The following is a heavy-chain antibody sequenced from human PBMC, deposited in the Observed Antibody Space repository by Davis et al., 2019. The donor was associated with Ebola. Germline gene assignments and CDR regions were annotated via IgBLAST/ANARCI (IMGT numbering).Heavy chain of an antibody. V-gene: IGHV4-61*01. J-gene: IGHJ5*02. CDR3: ARGIADFWSGYYPYNWFDP. CDR2: IYYSGST. Sequence: PSETLSLTCTVSGGSVSSGSYYWSWIRQPPGKGLEWIGYIYYSGSTYYNPSLKSRVTISVDTSKNQFSLKLSSVTAADTAVYYCARGIADFWSGYYPYNWFDPWGQGTLVTVSS. D-gene: IGHD3-3*01. CDR1: GGSVSSGSYY.